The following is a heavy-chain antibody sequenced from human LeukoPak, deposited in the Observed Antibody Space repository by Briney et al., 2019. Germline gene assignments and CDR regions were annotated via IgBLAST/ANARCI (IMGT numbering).Heavy chain of an antibody. CDR2: ITSSGSTI. CDR3: ARDRNGDYGRTPFDY. D-gene: IGHD4-17*01. V-gene: IGHV3-48*01. Sequence: PGGSLRLSCAASGFTFIGHSMNWVRQAPGKGLEWVSSITSSGSTIYSADSVRGRFTISRDNAKNSLYLQMNSLRAVDTAVYYCARDRNGDYGRTPFDYWGQGTLVTVSS. J-gene: IGHJ4*02. CDR1: GFTFIGHS.